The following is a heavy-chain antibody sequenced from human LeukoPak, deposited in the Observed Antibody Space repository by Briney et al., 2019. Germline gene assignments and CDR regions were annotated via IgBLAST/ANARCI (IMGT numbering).Heavy chain of an antibody. V-gene: IGHV3-7*01. D-gene: IGHD5-18*01. CDR2: IKQDGSEK. CDR1: GFTFSSYW. J-gene: IGHJ4*02. Sequence: PGGSLRLSCSASGFTFSSYWMSWVRQAPGKGLEWVANIKQDGSEKYYVDSVKGRFTISRDNSKNTLYLQMNSLRAEDTAVYYCAKMGYSYGQVGYYFDYWGQGTLVTVSS. CDR3: AKMGYSYGQVGYYFDY.